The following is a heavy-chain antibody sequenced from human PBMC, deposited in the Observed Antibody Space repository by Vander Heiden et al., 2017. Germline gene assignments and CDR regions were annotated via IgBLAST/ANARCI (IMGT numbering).Heavy chain of an antibody. CDR1: GFTFTTAW. J-gene: IGHJ3*02. CDR3: TTGGSYSAFDI. D-gene: IGHD1-26*01. V-gene: IGHV3-15*07. CDR2: IKSKAEGGAT. Sequence: EVQLVESGGGLVKPGGSLRRPCAVPGFTFTTAWMDWVRPAPGKGLGWVGRIKSKAEGGATDYAAPVKGRFTISRDDSENTVYLQMNSLKSEDTAVYYCTTGGSYSAFDIWGQGTMVTVSS.